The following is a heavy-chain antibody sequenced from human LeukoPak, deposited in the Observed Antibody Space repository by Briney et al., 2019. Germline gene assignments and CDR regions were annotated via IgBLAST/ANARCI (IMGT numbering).Heavy chain of an antibody. CDR3: AREPDYGDYLGFDY. CDR1: GYTFTSYA. J-gene: IGHJ4*02. Sequence: GASVKVSCKASGYTFTSYAMHWVRQAPGQRLEWMGWINAGNGNTKYSQKFQGRVTITRDTSASAAYMELSSLRSEDTAVYYCAREPDYGDYLGFDYWGQGTLVTVSS. D-gene: IGHD4-17*01. CDR2: INAGNGNT. V-gene: IGHV1-3*01.